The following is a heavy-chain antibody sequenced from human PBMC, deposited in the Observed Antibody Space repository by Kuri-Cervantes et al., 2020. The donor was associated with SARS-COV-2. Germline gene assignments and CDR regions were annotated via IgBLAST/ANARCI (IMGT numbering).Heavy chain of an antibody. V-gene: IGHV3-43D*04. D-gene: IGHD2-15*01. J-gene: IGHJ4*02. CDR1: GFTFDDYA. CDR3: AKDQHGIVVVVAAIDY. CDR2: ISWDGGST. Sequence: ETLSLTCAASGFTFDDYAMHWVRQAPGKGLEWVSLISWDGGSTYYADSVKGRFTISRDNSENTLYLQMNSLRAEDTAVYYCAKDQHGIVVVVAAIDYWGQGTLVTVSS.